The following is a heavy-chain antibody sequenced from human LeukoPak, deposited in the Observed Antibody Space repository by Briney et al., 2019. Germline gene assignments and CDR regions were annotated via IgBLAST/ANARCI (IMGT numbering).Heavy chain of an antibody. D-gene: IGHD6-6*01. CDR2: ISSSGSTI. CDR3: ASPPLVAARLESFPYYYYYYMDV. V-gene: IGHV3-11*01. Sequence: GRSLRLSCAASGFTFSDYYMSWIRQAPGKGLEWVSYISSSGSTIYYADSVKGRFTISRDNAKNSLYLQMNSLRAEDTAVYYCASPPLVAARLESFPYYYYYYMDVWGKGTTVTISS. CDR1: GFTFSDYY. J-gene: IGHJ6*03.